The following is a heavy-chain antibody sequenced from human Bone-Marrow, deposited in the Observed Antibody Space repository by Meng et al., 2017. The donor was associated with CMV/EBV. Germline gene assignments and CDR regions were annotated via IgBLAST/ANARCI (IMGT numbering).Heavy chain of an antibody. CDR1: GGSISSSSYY. V-gene: IGHV4-39*01. J-gene: IGHJ5*02. CDR3: ARQPSSIAARYSLPNWFDP. CDR2: IYYSGST. Sequence: SETPSLTCTVSGGSISSSSYYWGWIRQPPGKGLEWIGSIYYSGSTYYNPSLKSRVTISVDTSKNQFSLKLSSVTAADTAVYYCARQPSSIAARYSLPNWFDPWGQGTLVTGSS. D-gene: IGHD6-6*01.